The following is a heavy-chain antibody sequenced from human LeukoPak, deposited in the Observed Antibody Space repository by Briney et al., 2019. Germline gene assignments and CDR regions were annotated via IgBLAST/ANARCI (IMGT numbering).Heavy chain of an antibody. V-gene: IGHV4-59*01. CDR2: IYYSGSA. J-gene: IGHJ4*02. Sequence: PSETLSLTCTVSGGSMSDSSGSWFGQPQGKGLEWIGKIYYSGSANHNPSLKGRVTISRDTSKNQFSLKLTSVTTADTAVYYCARAGGVKTAALDLDYWGQGTLVTVSS. CDR3: ARAGGVKTAALDLDY. CDR1: GGSMSDSS. D-gene: IGHD6-25*01.